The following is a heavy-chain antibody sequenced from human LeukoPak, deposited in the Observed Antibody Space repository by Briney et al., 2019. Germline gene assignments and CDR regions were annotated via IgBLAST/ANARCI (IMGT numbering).Heavy chain of an antibody. CDR3: TTAPYDGKDY. CDR2: IKSKVDGGAI. D-gene: IGHD4-23*01. CDR1: RFTFRSAW. Sequence: GGSLRLSCEASRFTFRSAWMSWVRQAPGRGLEWVGRIKSKVDGGAIDYAASVKGRFSVLRDDSKNIFYLQMNSLKTEDSAVYYCTTAPYDGKDYWGQGTPVTVST. V-gene: IGHV3-15*01. J-gene: IGHJ4*02.